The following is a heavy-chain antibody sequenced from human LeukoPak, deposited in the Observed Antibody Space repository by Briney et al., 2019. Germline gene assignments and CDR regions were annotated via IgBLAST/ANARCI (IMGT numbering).Heavy chain of an antibody. D-gene: IGHD4-17*01. CDR1: GGSISSGGYY. V-gene: IGHV4-30-2*01. CDR3: ARELMDHSDYGEVY. CDR2: IYHSGST. J-gene: IGHJ4*02. Sequence: PSETLSLTCTVSGGSISSGGYYWSWIRQPPGKGLEWIGYIYHSGSTYYNPSLKSRVTISVDRSKNQFSLKLSSVTAADTAVYYCARELMDHSDYGEVYWGQGTLVTVSS.